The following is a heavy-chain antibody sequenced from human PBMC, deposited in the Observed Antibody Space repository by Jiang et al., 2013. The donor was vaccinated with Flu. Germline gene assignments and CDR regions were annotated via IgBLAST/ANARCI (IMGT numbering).Heavy chain of an antibody. CDR2: VTHSGTT. CDR1: GGSFSDYY. D-gene: IGHD3-3*01. Sequence: KPSETLSLTCAVYGGSFSDYYWTWIRQPPGKGLEWIGEVTHSGTTNYNPSLKSRVTMSVDTSKNQFSLELRSVTAADTAVYYCARADTYYDFWSGYPGLVYYFDYWGQGTLVTVSS. V-gene: IGHV4-34*01. CDR3: ARADTYYDFWSGYPGLVYYFDY. J-gene: IGHJ4*02.